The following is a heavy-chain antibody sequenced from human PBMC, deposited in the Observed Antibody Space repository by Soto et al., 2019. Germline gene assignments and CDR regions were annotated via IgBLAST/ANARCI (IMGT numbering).Heavy chain of an antibody. CDR1: GGSISSGGYY. D-gene: IGHD6-6*01. V-gene: IGHV4-31*03. CDR2: IYYSGST. Sequence: QVQLQESGPGLVKPSQTLSLTCTVSGGSISSGGYYWSWLRQHPGKGLEWIGYIYYSGSTYYTPSLKSRVTISVDTSKNQFSLKLSSVTAADTAVYYCARVGIRAARHYFDYWGQGTLVTVSS. CDR3: ARVGIRAARHYFDY. J-gene: IGHJ4*02.